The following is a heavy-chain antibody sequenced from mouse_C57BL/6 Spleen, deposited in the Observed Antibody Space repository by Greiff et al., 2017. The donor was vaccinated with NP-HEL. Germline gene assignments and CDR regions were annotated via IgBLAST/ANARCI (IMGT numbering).Heavy chain of an antibody. D-gene: IGHD2-10*01. CDR2: IDPEDGET. J-gene: IGHJ2*01. CDR3: APLLPDDS. CDR1: GFNIKDYY. Sequence: EVKLLESGAELVKPGASVKLSCTASGFNIKDYYMHWVKQRPEQGLEWIGRIDPEDGETKYAPDFQGKATITADTSSNTAYLQLSSLTSEDTAVYYCAPLLPDDSWGQGTTLTVSS. V-gene: IGHV14-2*01.